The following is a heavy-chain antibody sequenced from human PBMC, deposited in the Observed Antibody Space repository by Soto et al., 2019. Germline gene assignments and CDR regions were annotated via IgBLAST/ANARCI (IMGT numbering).Heavy chain of an antibody. CDR2: ISRDGGTK. J-gene: IGHJ4*02. CDR3: TGEGASGY. Sequence: QVQLVESGGGVVQPGRSLRLSCAVSGFTVSTYGMHWVRQAPGKGLEWVAVISRDGGTKYYADSVKVRFTISKDNSSNKLFPEMNSLIGDYMSVYYCTGEGASGYWGQGTLVTVS. V-gene: IGHV3-30*03. D-gene: IGHD2-8*02. CDR1: GFTVSTYG.